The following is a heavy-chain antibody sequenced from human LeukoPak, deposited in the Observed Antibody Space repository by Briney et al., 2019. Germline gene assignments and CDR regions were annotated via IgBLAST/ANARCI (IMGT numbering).Heavy chain of an antibody. CDR1: GGSISSGGYY. CDR2: IYYSGST. CDR3: ARDRSSSELGYFDY. J-gene: IGHJ4*02. Sequence: SETLSLTCTVSGGSISSGGYYWSWICQHPGKGLEWIGYIYYSGSTYYNPSLKSRVTISVDTSKNQFSLKLSSVTAADTAVYYCARDRSSSELGYFDYWGQGTLVTVSS. D-gene: IGHD6-13*01. V-gene: IGHV4-31*03.